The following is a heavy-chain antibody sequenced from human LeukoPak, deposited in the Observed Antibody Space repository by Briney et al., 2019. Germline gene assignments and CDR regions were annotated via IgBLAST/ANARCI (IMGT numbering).Heavy chain of an antibody. Sequence: PGGSLRLSCAASGFTFSYYGMHWVRQAPGKGLEWVENIWYDGGSKYYADSVKGRFTISRDNSKNTLNLQMNSLRADDTAVYFCVRDSSGDSSGRPSLDYWGQGTLVTVSS. CDR3: VRDSSGDSSGRPSLDY. J-gene: IGHJ4*02. CDR1: GFTFSYYG. CDR2: IWYDGGSK. V-gene: IGHV3-33*01. D-gene: IGHD3-10*01.